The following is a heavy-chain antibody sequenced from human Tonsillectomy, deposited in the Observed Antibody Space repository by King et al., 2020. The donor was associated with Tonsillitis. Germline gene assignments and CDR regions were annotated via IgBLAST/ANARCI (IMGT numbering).Heavy chain of an antibody. Sequence: HVQLQESGPGLVKPSETLSLKCIVSGGSVSSGSYYWSWIRQPPGKGLEWIGYIYYSGRTNYKPSLKSRVTISVDTSNNQFSLKLTSVTAADTAVYFCARQAYYDVLVGALDIWGQGRMVTVSS. J-gene: IGHJ3*02. D-gene: IGHD3-9*01. V-gene: IGHV4-61*01. CDR3: ARQAYYDVLVGALDI. CDR1: GGSVSSGSYY. CDR2: IYYSGRT.